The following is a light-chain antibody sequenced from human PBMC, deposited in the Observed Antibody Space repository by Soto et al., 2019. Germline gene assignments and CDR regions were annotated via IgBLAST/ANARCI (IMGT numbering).Light chain of an antibody. Sequence: DIQMTQSPSTLSASVGDRVTITCRASQSVSSWLAWYQQKPGKAPKLLIYDASTLDSGVPSRFSGSGSGTAFTLTISSLQPDDFGSYYCQQYSGYWGTLGQGTKVEVK. CDR2: DAS. V-gene: IGKV1-5*01. CDR1: QSVSSW. J-gene: IGKJ1*01. CDR3: QQYSGYWGT.